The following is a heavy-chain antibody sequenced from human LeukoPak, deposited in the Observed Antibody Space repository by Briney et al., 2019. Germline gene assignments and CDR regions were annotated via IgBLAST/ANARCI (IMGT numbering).Heavy chain of an antibody. J-gene: IGHJ6*03. D-gene: IGHD2-2*01. CDR1: GYSFHPYG. V-gene: IGHV1-18*01. CDR2: ISTYNGNT. Sequence: ASVKVSCKTSGYSFHPYGLTWVRQAPGQGLEWMGWISTYNGNTNYAQKFQGRVSMTTDTSTNTAYLELRGLRSNDTAVYFCASPAKGAYYYYYMDVWGKGTTVTVPS. CDR3: ASPAKGAYYYYYMDV.